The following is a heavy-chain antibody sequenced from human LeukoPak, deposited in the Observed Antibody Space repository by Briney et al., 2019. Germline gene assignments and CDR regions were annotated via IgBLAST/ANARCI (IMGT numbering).Heavy chain of an antibody. J-gene: IGHJ6*03. CDR1: GFTSSSYE. CDR2: ISSSGATI. Sequence: GGSLRLSCAASGFTSSSYEMNWVRQAPGRGLEWVSYISSSGATIYYADSVKGRFTISRDNAKNSLYLQMNSLRTEDTAVYYCAREGTGRYYYYYYIDVWGKGTTATISS. D-gene: IGHD1-1*01. CDR3: AREGTGRYYYYYYIDV. V-gene: IGHV3-48*03.